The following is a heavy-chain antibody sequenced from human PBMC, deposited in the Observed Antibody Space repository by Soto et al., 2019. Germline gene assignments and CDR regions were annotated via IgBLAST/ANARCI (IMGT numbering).Heavy chain of an antibody. CDR3: ARGYLAARLQL. CDR1: GGSFSGYY. D-gene: IGHD6-6*01. V-gene: IGHV4-34*01. CDR2: STHSGST. J-gene: IGHJ1*01. Sequence: QVQLQQWGAGLLKPSETLSLTCAVFGGSFSGYYWSWIRQPPGRGLEWIGESTHSGSTYYNPTLESRVIISVNTSKNQFALKLTSVTAADTAVYYCARGYLAARLQLWGQGTLVTVSS.